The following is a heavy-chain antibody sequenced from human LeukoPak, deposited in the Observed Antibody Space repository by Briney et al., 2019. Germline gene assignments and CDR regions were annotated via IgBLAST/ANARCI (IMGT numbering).Heavy chain of an antibody. CDR3: AREPKGPAAITYSP. V-gene: IGHV1-2*02. Sequence: ASVKVSCKASGYTFTGYYMHWVRQAPGQGLEWMGWINPNSGGTNYAQKFQGRVTMTRDTSISTAYMELSRLRSDDTAVYYCAREPKGPAAITYSPWGQGTLVTVSS. D-gene: IGHD2-2*01. CDR1: GYTFTGYY. J-gene: IGHJ5*02. CDR2: INPNSGGT.